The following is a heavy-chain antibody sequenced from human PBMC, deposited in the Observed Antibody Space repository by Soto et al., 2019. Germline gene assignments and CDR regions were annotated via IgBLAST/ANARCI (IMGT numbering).Heavy chain of an antibody. CDR3: ARGADGVAAYY. CDR1: GFTFSSYA. J-gene: IGHJ4*02. Sequence: QVQLVESGVGVVQPGRSLRLSCAASGFTFSSYAMHWVRQAPGKGLEWVAVISYDGSNKYYADSVKGRFTISRDNSKNTLYLQMNSLRAEDTAVYYCARGADGVAAYYWGQGTLVTVSS. V-gene: IGHV3-30-3*01. D-gene: IGHD2-15*01. CDR2: ISYDGSNK.